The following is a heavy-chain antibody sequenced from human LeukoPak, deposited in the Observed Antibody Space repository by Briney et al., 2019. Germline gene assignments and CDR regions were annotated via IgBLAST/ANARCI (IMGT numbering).Heavy chain of an antibody. J-gene: IGHJ6*02. Sequence: GGSLRLSCAASGFTFRSDNMNRVRQAPGKGLEWVSSILSSGTYIYYAESLKGRFTISRDNAKDSVYLQMNKLRAEDTAVYYCARDDLRTYYGMDVWGQGTTVTVSS. V-gene: IGHV3-21*01. CDR2: ILSSGTYI. D-gene: IGHD1-1*01. CDR1: GFTFRSDN. CDR3: ARDDLRTYYGMDV.